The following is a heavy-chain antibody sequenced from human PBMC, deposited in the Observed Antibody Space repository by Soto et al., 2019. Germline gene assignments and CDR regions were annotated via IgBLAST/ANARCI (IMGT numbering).Heavy chain of an antibody. CDR1: GFTFTSSA. J-gene: IGHJ4*02. D-gene: IGHD6-6*01. CDR3: APEYSRSLFYWN. V-gene: IGHV1-58*01. Sequence: ASVKVSCKASGFTFTSSAVQWVRQARGQRLEWIGWIVVGSGNTNYAQKFQERVTITRDMSTSTAYMELSSLRSEDTAVYYCAPEYSRSLFYWNWGQGTLVTVSS. CDR2: IVVGSGNT.